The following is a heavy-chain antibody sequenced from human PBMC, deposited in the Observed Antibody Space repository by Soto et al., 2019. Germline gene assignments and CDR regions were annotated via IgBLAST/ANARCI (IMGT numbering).Heavy chain of an antibody. Sequence: PGGSLRLSCAASGFTVSSNYRSWVRQAPGKGLEWVSVIYSGGSTYYADSVKGRFTISRHNSKNTLYLQMNSLRAEDTAVYYCARDLVAATPTSYYYMDVWGKGTTVTVSS. CDR1: GFTVSSNY. V-gene: IGHV3-53*04. J-gene: IGHJ6*03. CDR2: IYSGGST. D-gene: IGHD2-15*01. CDR3: ARDLVAATPTSYYYMDV.